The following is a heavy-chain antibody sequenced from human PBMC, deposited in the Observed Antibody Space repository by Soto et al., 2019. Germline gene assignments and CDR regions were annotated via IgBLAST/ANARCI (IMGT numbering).Heavy chain of an antibody. Sequence: QVQLQESGPGLVKPSQTLSLTCTVPGDSFISDEYYWSWIHQPPGKSPEWIGYIYYSGNTYYNPSLKSRVFISVDRSKNQFSLELSSVTAADTAVYYCARDSDYWSRGTLVTVSS. CDR3: ARDSDY. CDR2: IYYSGNT. J-gene: IGHJ4*02. CDR1: GDSFISDEYY. V-gene: IGHV4-30-4*08.